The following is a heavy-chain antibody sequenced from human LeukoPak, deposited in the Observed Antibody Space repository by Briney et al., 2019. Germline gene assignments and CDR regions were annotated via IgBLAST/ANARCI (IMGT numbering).Heavy chain of an antibody. Sequence: SETLSLTCTVSGGSISSYYWSWIRQPPGKGLEWIGYIYYSGSTNYNPSLKSRVTISVDTSKNQFSLKLSSVTAADTAVYYCARRSVDDSSGYYYYFDYWGQGTLVTVSS. D-gene: IGHD3-22*01. CDR3: ARRSVDDSSGYYYYFDY. V-gene: IGHV4-59*08. CDR1: GGSISSYY. CDR2: IYYSGST. J-gene: IGHJ4*02.